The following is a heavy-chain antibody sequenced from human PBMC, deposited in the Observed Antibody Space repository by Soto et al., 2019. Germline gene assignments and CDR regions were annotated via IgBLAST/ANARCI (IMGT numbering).Heavy chain of an antibody. J-gene: IGHJ5*02. D-gene: IGHD5-18*01. CDR1: GFTFSSYS. CDR3: ARDAETHVDTAMDNWFDP. Sequence: PGGALRLSCATSGFTFSSYSMNWVRQAPGKGLEWVSSISSSSSYIYYADSVKGRFTISRDNAKNSLYLQMNSVRAEDTAVYYCARDAETHVDTAMDNWFDPWGQGTLVTVSS. V-gene: IGHV3-21*01. CDR2: ISSSSSYI.